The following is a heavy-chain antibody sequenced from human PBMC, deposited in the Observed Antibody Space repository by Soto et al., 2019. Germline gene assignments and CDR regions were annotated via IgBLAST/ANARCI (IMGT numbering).Heavy chain of an antibody. Sequence: LLESGGGLVKPGGSLRLSCAASGFTFSSYSMNWVRQTPGKGLEWVSFISSSSNYIYYADSVKGRFTSSRDNAKNSLYLQMNSLRAEDTAVYYGARELSAAGGPLLDYWGQGTPVTVSS. CDR1: GFTFSSYS. CDR3: ARELSAAGGPLLDY. CDR2: ISSSSNYI. J-gene: IGHJ4*02. V-gene: IGHV3-21*02. D-gene: IGHD6-13*01.